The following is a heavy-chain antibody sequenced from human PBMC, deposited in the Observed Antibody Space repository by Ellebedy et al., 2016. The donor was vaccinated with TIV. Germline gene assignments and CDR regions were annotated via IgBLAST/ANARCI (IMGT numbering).Heavy chain of an antibody. V-gene: IGHV3-23*01. CDR1: GFTFANYA. J-gene: IGHJ4*02. Sequence: GESLKISCAASGFTFANYAVTWVRQVPGKGLEWFSSIRGRDGRTSYPDAAKGRFTISRDNSKNTLFLQMNNLRVEDTAMYYCARDDALDGGYLDSWGQGTLVTVSS. CDR3: ARDDALDGGYLDS. CDR2: IRGRDGRT. D-gene: IGHD3-16*01.